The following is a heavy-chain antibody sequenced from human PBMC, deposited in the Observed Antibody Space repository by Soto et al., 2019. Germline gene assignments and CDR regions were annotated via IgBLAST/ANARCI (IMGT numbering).Heavy chain of an antibody. D-gene: IGHD1-7*01. CDR1: GFTFSSYA. V-gene: IGHV3-23*01. Sequence: PGGSLRLSCAASGFTFSSYAMTWVRQVPGKGLEWVSAISGSGGSTYYADSVKGRFTISRDNSKNTLYLQMNSLRAEDTAVYYCAKDPGMELRFDPWGQGTLVTVSS. CDR3: AKDPGMELRFDP. J-gene: IGHJ5*02. CDR2: ISGSGGST.